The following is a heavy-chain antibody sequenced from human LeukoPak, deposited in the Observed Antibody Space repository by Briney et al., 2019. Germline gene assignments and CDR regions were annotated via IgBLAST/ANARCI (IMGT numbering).Heavy chain of an antibody. J-gene: IGHJ6*03. CDR1: GGTFSSYA. Sequence: SVRVSCKASGGTFSSYAISWVRQAPGQGLEWMGGIIPIFGTANYAQKFQGRVTITADKSTSTAYMELSSLRSEDTAVYYCARVSDTAIDYYYYYMDVWGKGTTVTVSS. V-gene: IGHV1-69*06. CDR2: IIPIFGTA. D-gene: IGHD5-18*01. CDR3: ARVSDTAIDYYYYYMDV.